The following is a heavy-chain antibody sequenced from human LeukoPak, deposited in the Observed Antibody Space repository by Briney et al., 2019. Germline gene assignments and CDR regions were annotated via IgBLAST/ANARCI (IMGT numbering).Heavy chain of an antibody. J-gene: IGHJ4*02. CDR2: ISFSGNNI. CDR1: GFTFSTYE. CDR3: ARDRYCTATTCSPTGLAY. D-gene: IGHD2-8*02. Sequence: PGGSLRLSCAASGFTFSTYEMNWVRQAPGKGLEWVSYISFSGNNIYYADSVKGRFTISRDNTKNSLYLQMNSLRAEDTAVYYCARDRYCTATTCSPTGLAYWGQGTPVTVSS. V-gene: IGHV3-48*03.